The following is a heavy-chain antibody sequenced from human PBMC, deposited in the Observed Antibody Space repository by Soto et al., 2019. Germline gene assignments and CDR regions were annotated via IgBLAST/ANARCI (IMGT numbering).Heavy chain of an antibody. CDR1: GGTFSSYT. D-gene: IGHD3-10*01. CDR2: IIPILGIA. J-gene: IGHJ4*02. V-gene: IGHV1-69*08. Sequence: QVQLVQSGAEVKKPGSSVKVSCKASGGTFSSYTISWVRQAPGQGLEWVGRIIPILGIANYAQKFQGRVTINADKSTSTAYMELSSLRSEDTAVYSCAREEYYYGSGAFFDYWGQGTLVTVSS. CDR3: AREEYYYGSGAFFDY.